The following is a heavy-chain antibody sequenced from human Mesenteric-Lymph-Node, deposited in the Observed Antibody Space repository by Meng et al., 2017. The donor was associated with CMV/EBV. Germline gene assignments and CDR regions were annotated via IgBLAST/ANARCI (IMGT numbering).Heavy chain of an antibody. D-gene: IGHD6-6*01. CDR1: GDSISSRSYY. Sequence: ESLKISCTVSGDSISSRSYYWAWIRQPPGKGLEWIGSIDYSGSTYYKPSLKSRVTISVDTSKNQFSLRLNSVTATDTAVYYCARDIADSRSAYFDHWGQGTLVTVSS. J-gene: IGHJ4*02. V-gene: IGHV4-39*07. CDR3: ARDIADSRSAYFDH. CDR2: IDYSGST.